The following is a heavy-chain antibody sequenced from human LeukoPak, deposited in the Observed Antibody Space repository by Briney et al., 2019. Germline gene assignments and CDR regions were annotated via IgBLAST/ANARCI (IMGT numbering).Heavy chain of an antibody. CDR1: GGTFSSYA. V-gene: IGHV1-46*01. D-gene: IGHD1-26*01. CDR3: ARGGFSLGVESRSSLNWFDP. J-gene: IGHJ5*02. CDR2: INPSGDST. Sequence: ASVKVSCKASGGTFSSYAISWVRQAPGQGLEWMGIINPSGDSTSYAQKFQGRVTMTRDTSTSTVYMELSSLRSEDTAVYYCARGGFSLGVESRSSLNWFDPWGQGTLVTASS.